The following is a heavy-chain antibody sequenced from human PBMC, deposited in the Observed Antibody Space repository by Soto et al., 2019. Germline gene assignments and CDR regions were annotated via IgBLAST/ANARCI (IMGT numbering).Heavy chain of an antibody. D-gene: IGHD2-15*01. Sequence: GWSLRLSCASSVFTFSSYGMHWVRQAPGKGLEWVAVISYDGSNKYYADSVKGRFTISRDNSKNTLYLQMNSLRAEDTAVYYCAKDRGPEWWVGMDVWGQGTTVTVSS. J-gene: IGHJ6*02. CDR2: ISYDGSNK. CDR3: AKDRGPEWWVGMDV. CDR1: VFTFSSYG. V-gene: IGHV3-30*18.